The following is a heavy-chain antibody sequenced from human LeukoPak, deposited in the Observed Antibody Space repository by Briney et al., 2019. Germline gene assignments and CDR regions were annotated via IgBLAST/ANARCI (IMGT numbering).Heavy chain of an antibody. CDR1: GGTFSSYA. D-gene: IGHD6-19*01. Sequence: SAKVSCKASGGTFSSYAISWVRQAPGQGLEWMGGIIPIFGTANYAQKFQGRVTITTDESTSTAYMELSSLRSEDTAVYYCASIAVAGSNKAYYFDYWGQGTLVTVSS. V-gene: IGHV1-69*05. CDR2: IIPIFGTA. CDR3: ASIAVAGSNKAYYFDY. J-gene: IGHJ4*02.